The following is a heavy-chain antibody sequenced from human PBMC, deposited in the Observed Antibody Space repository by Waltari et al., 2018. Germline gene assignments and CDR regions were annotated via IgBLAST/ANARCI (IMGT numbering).Heavy chain of an antibody. J-gene: IGHJ4*02. CDR2: ISYDGSNK. Sequence: QVQLVESGGGVVQPGRSLRLSCAASGFTFSSYAMHWVRQAPGKGLEWVAVISYDGSNKYYADSVKGRFTISRDNSKNTLYLQMNSLRAEDTAVYYCAREMIAAAGSCWDYWGQGTLVTVSS. CDR1: GFTFSSYA. CDR3: AREMIAAAGSCWDY. D-gene: IGHD6-13*01. V-gene: IGHV3-30-3*01.